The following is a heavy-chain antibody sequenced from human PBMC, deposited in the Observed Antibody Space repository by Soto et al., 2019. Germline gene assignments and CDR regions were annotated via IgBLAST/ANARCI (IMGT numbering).Heavy chain of an antibody. J-gene: IGHJ4*02. Sequence: EVQLVESGGGLVKPGGSLRLSCAASRFTFSNAWMNWVRQAPGRGLEWVGRIKTKAEGGTTDFTAPVKVRLTISRDDSKNTLYLQMHSLRTEDTAVYYCTTDTRWAVAGSPTQDYWGQGTLVTVSS. V-gene: IGHV3-15*07. D-gene: IGHD6-19*01. CDR1: RFTFSNAW. CDR3: TTDTRWAVAGSPTQDY. CDR2: IKTKAEGGTT.